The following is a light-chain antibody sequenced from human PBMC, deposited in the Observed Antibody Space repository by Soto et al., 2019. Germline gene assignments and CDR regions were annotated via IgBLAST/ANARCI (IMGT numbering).Light chain of an antibody. CDR1: QSVGSN. CDR2: GAS. CDR3: QQYNNWPIT. V-gene: IGKV3D-15*01. Sequence: MMMTQSPATLSVSPGERATLSCRASQSVGSNLAWYQQKPGRAPRLLIYGASTRATGIPARFSGSGSVTEFTLTISSLQSEDFAVYYCQQYNNWPITFGQGTRLEIK. J-gene: IGKJ5*01.